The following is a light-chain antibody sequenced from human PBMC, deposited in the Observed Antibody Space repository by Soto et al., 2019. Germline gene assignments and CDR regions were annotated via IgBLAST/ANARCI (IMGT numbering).Light chain of an antibody. CDR1: SSDVGGYNY. V-gene: IGLV2-14*01. CDR3: SSFTSSNTQV. CDR2: DVS. Sequence: QSVLTQPASVSGSPGQSITISCTGTSSDVGGYNYVSWYQQHPGKAPKLMIYDVSNRPSGVSNRFSGSKSGNTASLTISGLRAEDEADYYCSSFTSSNTQVFGGGTQLTVL. J-gene: IGLJ7*01.